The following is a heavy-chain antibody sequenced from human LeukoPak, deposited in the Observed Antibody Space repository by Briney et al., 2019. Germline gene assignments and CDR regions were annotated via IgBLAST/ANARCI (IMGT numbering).Heavy chain of an antibody. V-gene: IGHV3-30-3*01. J-gene: IGHJ4*02. CDR1: GFTFSYYA. Sequence: GGCLRLSCAASGFTFSYYAMHWVRQAPGKGLEWVAVISYDGSNKYYADSVKGQVTISRDNSKSTLYLQMDSLRAGDTAVYYCARQGDTGSWYFDYWGQGTLVTVSS. CDR3: ARQGDTGSWYFDY. D-gene: IGHD2-21*02. CDR2: ISYDGSNK.